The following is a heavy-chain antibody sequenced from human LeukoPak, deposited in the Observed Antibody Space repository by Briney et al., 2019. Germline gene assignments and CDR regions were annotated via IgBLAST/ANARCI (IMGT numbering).Heavy chain of an antibody. CDR2: ISSSGSTI. D-gene: IGHD3-3*01. Sequence: PGGSLRLSCAASGFTFSSYEMNWVRQAPGKGLEWVSYISSSGSTIYYADSVKGRLTISRDNAKNSLYLQMNSLRAEDTAVYYCANSPFWSGYSPRDYWGQGTLVTVSS. V-gene: IGHV3-48*03. CDR3: ANSPFWSGYSPRDY. CDR1: GFTFSSYE. J-gene: IGHJ4*02.